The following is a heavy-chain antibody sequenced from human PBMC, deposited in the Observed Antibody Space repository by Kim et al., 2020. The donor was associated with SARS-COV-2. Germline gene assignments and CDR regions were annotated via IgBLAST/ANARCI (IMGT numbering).Heavy chain of an antibody. CDR2: ISASAISS. V-gene: IGHV3-23*01. J-gene: IGHJ4*01. CDR3: SQSPHYYASGSYYFFD. CDR1: GFTYSSSA. D-gene: IGHD3-10*01. Sequence: GGSLRLSCAASGFTYSSSAMSWVRQAPGKGLEWVSGISASAISSHYTDSAKGRFTFSRDNSKNTLDLQMTHLSADDPAVYFCSQSPHYYASGSYYFFD.